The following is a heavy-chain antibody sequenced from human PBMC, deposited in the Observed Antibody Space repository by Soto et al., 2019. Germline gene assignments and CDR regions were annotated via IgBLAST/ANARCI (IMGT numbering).Heavy chain of an antibody. J-gene: IGHJ5*02. CDR3: ARVGGPGPDYGDLGWCDP. V-gene: IGHV1-69*01. CDR1: GGTFSSYA. CDR2: IIPIFGTA. D-gene: IGHD4-17*01. Sequence: QVQLVQSGAEVKKPGSSVKVSCKASGGTFSSYAISWVRQAPGQGLEWMGGIIPIFGTANYAQKFLGRVTITADESTSTAYMELNSMRSEDTAVYYCARVGGPGPDYGDLGWCDPWGQGTLVTVSS.